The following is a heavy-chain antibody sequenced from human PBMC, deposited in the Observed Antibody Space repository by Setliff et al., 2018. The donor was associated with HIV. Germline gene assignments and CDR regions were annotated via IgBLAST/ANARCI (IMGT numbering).Heavy chain of an antibody. CDR2: IYHSGST. D-gene: IGHD2-2*01. V-gene: IGHV4-38-2*01. Sequence: PSETLSLTCAVSGYAINNNFFWGWVRQPPGKGLEWIGSIYHSGSTYYNPSLKSRVTISVDTSKNQFSLELSSVTAADTAVYYCARGPAEWQIVVVPAAHWYFDLWGRGTLVTVSS. CDR1: GYAINNNFF. CDR3: ARGPAEWQIVVVPAAHWYFDL. J-gene: IGHJ2*01.